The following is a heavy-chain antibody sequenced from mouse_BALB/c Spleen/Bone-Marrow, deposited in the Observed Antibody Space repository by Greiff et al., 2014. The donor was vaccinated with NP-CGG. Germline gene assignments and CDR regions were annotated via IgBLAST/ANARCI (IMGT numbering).Heavy chain of an antibody. Sequence: SGPEVVKPGASVKIPCKTSGYTFTDYNVDWVKQSQGKSLEWIGDINPNNGGTIYNQKFKGKATLIVDKSSSTAYIELRSLTSEDTAVYYCARRGNYGHAMDYWGQGTSVTVSS. CDR2: INPNNGGT. V-gene: IGHV1-18*01. D-gene: IGHD1-1*02. J-gene: IGHJ4*01. CDR3: ARRGNYGHAMDY. CDR1: GYTFTDYN.